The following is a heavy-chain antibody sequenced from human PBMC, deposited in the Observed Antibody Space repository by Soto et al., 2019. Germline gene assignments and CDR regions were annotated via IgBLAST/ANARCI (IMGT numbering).Heavy chain of an antibody. Sequence: PSETLSLTCTVSGGSISSSSYYWGWIRQPPGKGLEWIGSIYYSGSTYYNPSLRSRVTISVDTSKNQFSLKLSSVTAADTAVYYCARPKPDSSGWLYYFDYWGQGTLVTVSS. V-gene: IGHV4-39*01. CDR3: ARPKPDSSGWLYYFDY. CDR2: IYYSGST. D-gene: IGHD6-19*01. CDR1: GGSISSSSYY. J-gene: IGHJ4*02.